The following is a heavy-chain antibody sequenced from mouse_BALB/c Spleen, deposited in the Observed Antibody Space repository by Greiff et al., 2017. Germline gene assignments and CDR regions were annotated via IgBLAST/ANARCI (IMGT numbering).Heavy chain of an antibody. Sequence: QVQLQQSGPELVKPGASVRISCKASGYTFTSYYIHWVKQRPGQGLEWIGWIYPGNVNTKYNEKFKGKATLTADKSSSTAYMQLSSLTSEDSAVYFCARSGTARALFAYWGQGTLVTVSA. V-gene: IGHV1S56*01. CDR3: ARSGTARALFAY. CDR2: IYPGNVNT. CDR1: GYTFTSYY. D-gene: IGHD3-2*01. J-gene: IGHJ3*01.